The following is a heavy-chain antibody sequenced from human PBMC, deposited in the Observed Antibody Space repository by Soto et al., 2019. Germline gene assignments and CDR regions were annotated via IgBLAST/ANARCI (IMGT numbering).Heavy chain of an antibody. Sequence: EVQLVESGGGLVQPGGSLRLSCAASEFTFSGRSVHWVRQAPGKGLVWVSGIDKVGTHSTYAASVKGRFTSSRDNAKNTVYLQRNSLRVEDADVYYCARAWCGPDVWGKGTTVTVSS. CDR3: ARAWCGPDV. D-gene: IGHD2-8*02. J-gene: IGHJ6*03. V-gene: IGHV3-74*01. CDR2: IDKVGTHS. CDR1: EFTFSGRS.